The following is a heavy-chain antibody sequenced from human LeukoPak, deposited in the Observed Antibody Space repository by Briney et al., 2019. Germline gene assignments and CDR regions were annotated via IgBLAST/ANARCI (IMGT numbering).Heavy chain of an antibody. V-gene: IGHV3-48*03. J-gene: IGHJ4*02. D-gene: IGHD3-3*01. CDR2: ISSSGDTI. Sequence: GGSLRLSCAASAFTFSSYEMNWVRQAPGKGLEWVSYISSSGDTIYYADSVKARFTISRDNAKSSLYLQMNSLRAEDTAVYYCARVPRSTRIPIFRWGQGTLVTVSS. CDR3: ARVPRSTRIPIFR. CDR1: AFTFSSYE.